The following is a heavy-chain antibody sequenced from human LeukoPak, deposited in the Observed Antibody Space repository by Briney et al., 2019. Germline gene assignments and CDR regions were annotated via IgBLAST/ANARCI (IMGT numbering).Heavy chain of an antibody. V-gene: IGHV3-23*01. Sequence: GGSLRLSCAASGFTVSSYGMTWVRQAPGKGLEWVSAFSATDGSAQYAESVRGRFTISRDNSKNSLYLQMNSLRDEDTAVYFCAKARIAAAGTGAFDVWGQGTTVTVSS. D-gene: IGHD6-13*01. CDR2: FSATDGSA. J-gene: IGHJ3*01. CDR1: GFTVSSYG. CDR3: AKARIAAAGTGAFDV.